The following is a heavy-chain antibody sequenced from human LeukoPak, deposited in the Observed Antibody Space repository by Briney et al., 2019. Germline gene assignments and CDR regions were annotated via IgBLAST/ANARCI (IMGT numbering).Heavy chain of an antibody. J-gene: IGHJ4*02. Sequence: PGGSLRLSCAASGFTFSSYSMNWVRQAPGKGLEWVSSISSSSSYIYYADSVKGRFTISRDNAKNSLYLQMNSLRAEDTAIYYCAKVVQYTASTGTGLDYWGQGTLVTVSS. CDR1: GFTFSSYS. V-gene: IGHV3-21*01. D-gene: IGHD6-13*01. CDR2: ISSSSSYI. CDR3: AKVVQYTASTGTGLDY.